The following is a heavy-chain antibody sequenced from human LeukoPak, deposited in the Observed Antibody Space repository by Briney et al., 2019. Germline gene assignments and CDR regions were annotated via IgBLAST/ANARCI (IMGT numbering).Heavy chain of an antibody. CDR1: GGTFSSYA. CDR2: IIPIFGTA. Sequence: GASVKVSCKASGGTFSSYAISWVRQAPGQGLEWMGGIIPIFGTANYAQKFQGRVTITTDESTSTAYMELSSLRSEDTAVYYCARGREYCSSTSCYLVDALDIWGQGTMVTVSS. CDR3: ARGREYCSSTSCYLVDALDI. V-gene: IGHV1-69*05. J-gene: IGHJ3*02. D-gene: IGHD2-2*01.